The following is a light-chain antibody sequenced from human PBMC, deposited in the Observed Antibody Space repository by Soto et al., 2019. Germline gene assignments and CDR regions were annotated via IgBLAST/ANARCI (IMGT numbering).Light chain of an antibody. V-gene: IGKV3-20*01. CDR2: GAS. J-gene: IGKJ5*01. Sequence: EIVLTQSPGTLSLSPGERATLSCRASQSVSSSYLAWYQQKPGQPPRLLIYGASSRATGIPDRVSGSGSGTEVTLTISSLQSEDCAVYYCQQYNNWPITFGQGTRLEIK. CDR3: QQYNNWPIT. CDR1: QSVSSSY.